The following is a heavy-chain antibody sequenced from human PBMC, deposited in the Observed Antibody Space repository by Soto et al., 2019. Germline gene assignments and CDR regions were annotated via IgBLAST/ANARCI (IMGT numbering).Heavy chain of an antibody. D-gene: IGHD3-16*01. CDR2: IYYSGST. CDR1: GGSISSSSYY. Sequence: SETLSLTCTVSGGSISSSSYYWGWIRQPPGKGLEWIGSIYYSGSTYYNPSLKSRVTISVDTSKNQFSLKLTSVTAADTAVYYCGRKEISRFGAFNWFDPGAQGPLVTVSS. V-gene: IGHV4-39*01. CDR3: GRKEISRFGAFNWFDP. J-gene: IGHJ5*02.